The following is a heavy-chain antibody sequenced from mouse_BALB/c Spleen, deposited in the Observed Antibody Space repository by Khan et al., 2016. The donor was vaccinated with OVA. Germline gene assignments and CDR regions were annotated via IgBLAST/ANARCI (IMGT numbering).Heavy chain of an antibody. CDR2: IGPGSSNT. J-gene: IGHJ4*01. Sequence: DLVKPGTSVKLSCKASGYTFTSYWINWIKQRPGQGLEWIGRIGPGSSNTYYSEMFKGKAALTVDTSSTTAYIQLSSLSSEDSAVYFCARENYYGKTYYAMDYWGKGTSVTVSS. D-gene: IGHD1-1*01. CDR1: GYTFTSYW. CDR3: ARENYYGKTYYAMDY. V-gene: IGHV1S41*01.